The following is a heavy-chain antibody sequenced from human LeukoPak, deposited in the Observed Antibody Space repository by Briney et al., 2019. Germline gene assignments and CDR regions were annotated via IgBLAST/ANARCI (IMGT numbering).Heavy chain of an antibody. CDR1: GGSISSSSYY. D-gene: IGHD2-15*01. V-gene: IGHV4-39*01. CDR2: IYYSGST. CDR3: ARRTPLEYCSGGSCSPSYYFDY. Sequence: SETLSLTCTVSGGSISSSSYYWGWIRQPPGKGLEWIGSIYYSGSTYYNPSLKSRVTISVDTSKNQFSLKLSSVTAADTAVYYCARRTPLEYCSGGSCSPSYYFDYWGQGTLVTVSS. J-gene: IGHJ4*02.